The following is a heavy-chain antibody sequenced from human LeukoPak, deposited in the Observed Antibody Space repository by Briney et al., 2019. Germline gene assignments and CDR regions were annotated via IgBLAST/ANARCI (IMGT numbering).Heavy chain of an antibody. Sequence: PSETLSLTCAVSGGSISSANWWSWVRQPPGKGLEWIGEIYHSGSTNYNPSLKRRVTISVVKSKNQFSLNLTSVTAADTAVYYCARQQPYYYDSSGYYDYWGQGTLVTVSS. CDR3: ARQQPYYYDSSGYYDY. CDR1: GGSISSANW. CDR2: IYHSGST. V-gene: IGHV4-4*02. D-gene: IGHD3-22*01. J-gene: IGHJ4*02.